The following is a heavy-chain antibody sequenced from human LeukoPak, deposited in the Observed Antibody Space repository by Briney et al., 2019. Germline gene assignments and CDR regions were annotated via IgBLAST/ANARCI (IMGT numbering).Heavy chain of an antibody. V-gene: IGHV3-15*01. CDR2: IKRRSDGGTT. CDR3: TTVQQWLAQALGY. D-gene: IGHD6-19*01. Sequence: PGGSLRLSCAASGFTFSNAWMTWVRQAPGKGLEWVGHIKRRSDGGTTDYAAPVKGRFTISRDDSKSTLYLYMDSLETEDTAVYYCTTVQQWLAQALGYWGQGTLVTVSS. J-gene: IGHJ4*02. CDR1: GFTFSNAW.